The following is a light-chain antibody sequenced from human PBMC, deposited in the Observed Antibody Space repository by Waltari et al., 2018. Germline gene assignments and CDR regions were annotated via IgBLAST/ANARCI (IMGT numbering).Light chain of an antibody. CDR2: AAS. CDR1: QGISNS. CDR3: QQYYSTPPYT. Sequence: DIQMTQSPSSLSESVGDRVTITCRASQGISNSLAWYQQKPGKVPKLLLYAASRLESGVPSRFSGSGSGTDYTLTISSLQPEDFATYYCQQYYSTPPYTFGQGTKLEIK. V-gene: IGKV1-NL1*01. J-gene: IGKJ2*01.